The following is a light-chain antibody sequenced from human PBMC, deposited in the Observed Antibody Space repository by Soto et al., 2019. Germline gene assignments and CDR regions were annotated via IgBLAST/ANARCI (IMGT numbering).Light chain of an antibody. J-gene: IGKJ4*01. CDR2: DVS. CDR3: QQYNSYSL. Sequence: DIQMTQSPSSLSASVGDRVTVTCRTSQGIRNDLGWYQQKPGKAPNLLIYDVSSLESGVSSRFSGSGSGTEFTLTISSLQPDDFATYYCQQYNSYSLFGGGTKVDIK. CDR1: QGIRND. V-gene: IGKV1-17*01.